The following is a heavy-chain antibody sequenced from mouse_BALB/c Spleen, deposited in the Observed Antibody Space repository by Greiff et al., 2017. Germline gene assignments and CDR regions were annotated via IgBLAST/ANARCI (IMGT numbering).Heavy chain of an antibody. D-gene: IGHD2-4*01. CDR1: GFTFSNYW. CDR2: IRLKSNNYAT. CDR3: NRGYDYDDYAMDY. V-gene: IGHV6-6*02. Sequence: EVMLVESGGGLVQPGGSMKLSCVASGFTFSNYWMNWVRQSPEKGLEWVAEIRLKSNNYATHYAESVKGRFTISRDDSKSSVYLQMNNLRAEDTGIYYCNRGYDYDDYAMDYWGQGTSVTVSS. J-gene: IGHJ4*01.